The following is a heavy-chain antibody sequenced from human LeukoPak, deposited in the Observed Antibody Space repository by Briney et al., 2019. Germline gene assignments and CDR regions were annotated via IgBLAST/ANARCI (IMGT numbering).Heavy chain of an antibody. V-gene: IGHV3-23*01. D-gene: IGHD1-26*01. CDR2: ISGSGDNT. Sequence: PGGSLRLSCAASGFSFSSYAMSWVRQAPGKGLEWVSSISGSGDNTYYAESVKGRFTISRDNAKNSLYLQMNSLRAEDTAVYYCASTSGSYYFDYWGQGTLVTVSS. CDR3: ASTSGSYYFDY. J-gene: IGHJ4*02. CDR1: GFSFSSYA.